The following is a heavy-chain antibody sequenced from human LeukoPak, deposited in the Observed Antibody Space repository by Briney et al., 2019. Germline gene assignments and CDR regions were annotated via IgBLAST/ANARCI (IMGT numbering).Heavy chain of an antibody. CDR1: GGSISSHY. CDR2: IYYSGST. V-gene: IGHV4-59*11. J-gene: IGHJ4*02. Sequence: PSETLSLTCTVSGGSISSHYWSWIRQPPGKGLEWIGYIYYSGSTNYNPSLKSRVTISVDTSKNQFSLKLSSVTAADTAVYYCAKGGEDGYNFDYWGQGTLVTVSS. D-gene: IGHD5-24*01. CDR3: AKGGEDGYNFDY.